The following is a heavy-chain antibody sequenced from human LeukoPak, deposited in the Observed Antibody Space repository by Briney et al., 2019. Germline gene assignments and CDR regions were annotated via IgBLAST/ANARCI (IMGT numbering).Heavy chain of an antibody. CDR2: ISASSDST. CDR3: AFFSNYFDF. V-gene: IGHV3-23*01. Sequence: PGGSLRLSCAASGFTFSSYGMSWVRQAPGKGLEWVSAISASSDSTYYADSVKGRFTISRDNSKNTMYLHMNSLRAEDTAVYYCAFFSNYFDFWGQGTLVTVSS. J-gene: IGHJ4*02. D-gene: IGHD3-3*01. CDR1: GFTFSSYG.